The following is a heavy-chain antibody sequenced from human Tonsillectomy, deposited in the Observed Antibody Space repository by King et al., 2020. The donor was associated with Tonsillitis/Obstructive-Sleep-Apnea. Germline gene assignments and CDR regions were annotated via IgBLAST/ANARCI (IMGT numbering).Heavy chain of an antibody. CDR2: ISWNGGSR. CDR3: ARDGPAAVWSGYHFDY. D-gene: IGHD3-3*01. V-gene: IGHV3-20*04. CDR1: GFTFDDYG. Sequence: VQLVESGGGVVRPGGSLRLSCVASGFTFDDYGMTWVRQAPGKGLEWVSGISWNGGSRGYADSVKGRFTISRDNAKNSLYLQMNSLRAGDTALYYCARDGPAAVWSGYHFDYWGQGTLVTVSS. J-gene: IGHJ4*02.